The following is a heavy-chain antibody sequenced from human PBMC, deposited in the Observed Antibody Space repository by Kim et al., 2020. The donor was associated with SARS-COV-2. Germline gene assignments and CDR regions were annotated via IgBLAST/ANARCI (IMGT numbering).Heavy chain of an antibody. J-gene: IGHJ6*02. D-gene: IGHD3-22*01. V-gene: IGHV3-48*03. Sequence: VKGRFTSSRDNAKNSLYLQMNSLRAEDTAVYYCARNYYDSSGYYYGMDVWGQGTTVTVSS. CDR3: ARNYYDSSGYYYGMDV.